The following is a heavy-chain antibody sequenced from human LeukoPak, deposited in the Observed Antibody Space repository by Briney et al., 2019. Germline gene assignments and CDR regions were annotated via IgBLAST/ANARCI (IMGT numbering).Heavy chain of an antibody. CDR3: ARGGGVEYYMDV. D-gene: IGHD3-10*01. J-gene: IGHJ4*02. CDR1: GFTLSDYY. CDR2: IYYTGST. V-gene: IGHV4-59*12. Sequence: GSLRLSCAASGFTLSDYYMSWIRQPPGKGLEWIGYIYYTGSTNYNSSLKSRVTISVDTSKNQFSLNLSSVTAADTAVYYCARGGGVEYYMDVWGQGTLVTVSS.